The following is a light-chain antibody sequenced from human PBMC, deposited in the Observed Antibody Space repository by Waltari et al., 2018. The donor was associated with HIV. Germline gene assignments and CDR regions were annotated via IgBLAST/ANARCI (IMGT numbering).Light chain of an antibody. CDR3: CTCQRSSRRLV. CDR2: EVN. Sequence: QSALTQPASVSGSPGQSITISCTGTSSNVGSDNHVSWSQQHPGEAPKLIIYEVNKRRSGVLYHFSCCKEGDTTALTISGVQAAEEADYYCCTCQRSSRRLVFGAGTKVTVL. J-gene: IGLJ1*01. V-gene: IGLV2-23*02. CDR1: SSNVGSDNH.